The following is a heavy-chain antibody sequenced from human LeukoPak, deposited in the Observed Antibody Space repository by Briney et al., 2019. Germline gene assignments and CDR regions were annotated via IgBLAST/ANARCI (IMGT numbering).Heavy chain of an antibody. J-gene: IGHJ4*02. Sequence: ASVKVSCKASGYTFTSHGISWVRQAPGHALEWMGWISAYNGNTNYAQKLQGRVTMTTDTSTSPAYMELRSLGSDDTAVYYCARDWDYDFWSGYYLYWGQGTLVTVSS. CDR3: ARDWDYDFWSGYYLY. V-gene: IGHV1-18*01. D-gene: IGHD3-3*01. CDR1: GYTFTSHG. CDR2: ISAYNGNT.